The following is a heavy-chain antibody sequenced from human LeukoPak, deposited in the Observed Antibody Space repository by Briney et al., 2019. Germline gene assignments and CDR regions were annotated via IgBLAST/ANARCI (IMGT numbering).Heavy chain of an antibody. V-gene: IGHV4-59*08. CDR1: GGSISTYY. D-gene: IGHD1-14*01. CDR2: INYRGTT. J-gene: IGHJ4*02. CDR3: ARHGTISSESYFDY. Sequence: SETLSLTCTVSGGSISTYYWSWIRQPPGKGLEYIGYINYRGTTDSNPSLKSRVTISVDTSKNQFSLKLSSVTAADTAVYYCARHGTISSESYFDYWGQGALVTVSS.